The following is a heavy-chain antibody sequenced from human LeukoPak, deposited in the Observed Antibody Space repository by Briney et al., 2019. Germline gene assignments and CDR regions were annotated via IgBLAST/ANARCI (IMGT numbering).Heavy chain of an antibody. Sequence: KASETLSLTCTVPGGSISSYYWSWIRQPPGKGLEWIGYIDYSGSTNYNPSLKSRVTISVDTSKNQFSLKLSSVTAADTAVYYCARGYYYDSSGYFDAFDIWGQGTMVTVSS. CDR2: IDYSGST. CDR3: ARGYYYDSSGYFDAFDI. V-gene: IGHV4-59*01. D-gene: IGHD3-22*01. J-gene: IGHJ3*02. CDR1: GGSISSYY.